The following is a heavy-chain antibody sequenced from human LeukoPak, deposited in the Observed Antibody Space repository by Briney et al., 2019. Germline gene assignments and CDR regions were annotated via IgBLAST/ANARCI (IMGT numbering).Heavy chain of an antibody. J-gene: IGHJ4*02. CDR3: ARQGPRRDGYNFDY. CDR2: IYYSGGT. CDR1: GGSMSGYY. Sequence: SETLSLTCTVSGGSMSGYYWGWVRQPPGQGLEWIGYIYYSGGTNYNPSLESPVTISVDTSKNQFSLKLSSVTAADTAIYYCARQGPRRDGYNFDYWGQGILVTVSS. D-gene: IGHD5-24*01. V-gene: IGHV4-59*08.